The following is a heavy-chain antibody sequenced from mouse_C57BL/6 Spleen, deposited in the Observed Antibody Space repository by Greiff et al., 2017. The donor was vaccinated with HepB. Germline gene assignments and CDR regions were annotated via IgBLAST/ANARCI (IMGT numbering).Heavy chain of an antibody. CDR1: GYTFTDYE. J-gene: IGHJ1*03. D-gene: IGHD1-1*01. CDR2: IDPETGGT. Sequence: QVQLQQSGAELVRPGASVTLSCKASGYTFTDYEMHWVKQTPVHGLEWIGAIDPETGGTAYNQKFKGKAILTADKSSSTAYMERRSLTSEDSAVYYCTRKSSYWYFDVWGTGTTVTVSS. CDR3: TRKSSYWYFDV. V-gene: IGHV1-15*01.